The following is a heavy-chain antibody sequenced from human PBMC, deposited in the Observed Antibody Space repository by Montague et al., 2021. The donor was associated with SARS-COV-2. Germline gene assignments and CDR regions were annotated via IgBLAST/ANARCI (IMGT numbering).Heavy chain of an antibody. CDR2: IYYSGGI. CDR1: GGSMSDHY. V-gene: IGHV4-59*11. D-gene: IGHD3-10*01. J-gene: IGHJ5*02. CDR3: ARAVSVRRAVNWFDP. Sequence: SETLSLTCTVSGGSMSDHYWAWIRQPPGKGLEWLAYIYYSGGINSNASLKSRVSMSVDTSKNQFSLKLTSVTAADTAVYYCARAVSVRRAVNWFDPLGQGTLVTVSS.